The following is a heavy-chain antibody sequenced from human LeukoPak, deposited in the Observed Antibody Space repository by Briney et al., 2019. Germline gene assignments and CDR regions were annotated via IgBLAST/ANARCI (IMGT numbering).Heavy chain of an antibody. CDR3: AKRGAPTYYFDY. D-gene: IGHD2-15*01. J-gene: IGHJ4*02. CDR2: IAYDGSNK. CDR1: GFTFSSYD. Sequence: PGGSLRLSCAASGFTFSSYDMHWVRQAPGKGLEWVALIAYDGSNKYYADSVKGRFTISRDNSKNTLYLQMDSLRAEDTAVYHCAKRGAPTYYFDYLGEGTLVTVSS. V-gene: IGHV3-30*18.